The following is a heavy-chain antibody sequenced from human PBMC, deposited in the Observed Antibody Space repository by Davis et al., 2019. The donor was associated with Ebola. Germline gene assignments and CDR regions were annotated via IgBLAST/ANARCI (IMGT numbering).Heavy chain of an antibody. CDR2: MNPNSGNT. Sequence: ASVKVSCKASGYTFTSYDINWVRQATGQGLEWMGWMNPNSGNTGYAQKFQGRVTITADKSTSTAYMELSSLRSEDTAVYYCASFGGSYSQYFDYWGQGTLVTVSS. CDR1: GYTFTSYD. CDR3: ASFGGSYSQYFDY. V-gene: IGHV1-8*01. J-gene: IGHJ4*02. D-gene: IGHD1-26*01.